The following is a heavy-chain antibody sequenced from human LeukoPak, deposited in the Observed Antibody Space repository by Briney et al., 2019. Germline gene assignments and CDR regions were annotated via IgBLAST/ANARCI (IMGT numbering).Heavy chain of an antibody. CDR1: GFTFSSYG. D-gene: IGHD1-26*01. CDR2: IWYGGSNI. J-gene: IGHJ4*02. Sequence: GGSLRLSCAASGFTFSSYGMHWVRQAPGKGLEWVAVIWYGGSNIYYADSVKGRFTISRDNSKNTLYLQMNSLRAEDTAVYYCAKDDLPFESGSYSGFDYWGQGTLVTVSS. V-gene: IGHV3-30*02. CDR3: AKDDLPFESGSYSGFDY.